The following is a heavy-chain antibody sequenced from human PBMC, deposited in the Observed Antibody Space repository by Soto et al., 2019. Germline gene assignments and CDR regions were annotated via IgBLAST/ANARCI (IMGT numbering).Heavy chain of an antibody. V-gene: IGHV1-18*01. J-gene: IGHJ6*02. Sequence: QVQLVQSGAEVKEPGASVKVSCKASGYTFTNYGITWVRQAPGQGLEWMGWISTYNGNTNYAQKLQGRVTLTTDTSTSTDSMALRSLRSDDTAVYFCARDCINTSCFYHYSYGVDVWGQGTKVTVSS. CDR3: ARDCINTSCFYHYSYGVDV. CDR2: ISTYNGNT. CDR1: GYTFTNYG. D-gene: IGHD2-2*01.